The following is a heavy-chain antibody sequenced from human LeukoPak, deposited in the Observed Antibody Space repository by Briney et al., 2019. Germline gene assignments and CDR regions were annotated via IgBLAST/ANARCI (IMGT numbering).Heavy chain of an antibody. V-gene: IGHV3-7*01. CDR2: IKQDGSEK. CDR1: GFTFSSYW. Sequence: GGSLRLSCAASGFTFSSYWMSWVRQAPGKGLEWVANIKQDGSEKYYVDSVKGRFTISRDNAKNSLYLQMNSLRAEDTAVYYCARDLSCGSGADYYYGMDVWGQGTTVTVSS. D-gene: IGHD3-10*01. CDR3: ARDLSCGSGADYYYGMDV. J-gene: IGHJ6*02.